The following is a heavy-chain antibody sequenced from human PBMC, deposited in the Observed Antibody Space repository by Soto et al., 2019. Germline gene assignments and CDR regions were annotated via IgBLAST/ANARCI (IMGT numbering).Heavy chain of an antibody. D-gene: IGHD2-15*01. CDR1: GGTFTNYA. CDR2: IIPLFGTV. J-gene: IGHJ6*02. CDR3: ARGVRYGSPSDYYGMDV. V-gene: IGHV1-69*01. Sequence: QVQLVQSGAEVKKPGSSVKVSCKASGGTFTNYAISWVRQAPGQGLEWMGGIIPLFGTVKYAQKFQDRLTIAADESTTTAYMGLRSLRSEDTAVYYCARGVRYGSPSDYYGMDVWGQGTTVTVSS.